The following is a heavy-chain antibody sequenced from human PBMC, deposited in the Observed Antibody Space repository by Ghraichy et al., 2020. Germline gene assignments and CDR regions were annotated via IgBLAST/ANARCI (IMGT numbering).Heavy chain of an antibody. Sequence: SETLSLTCTVSGGSISSYYWSWIRQPPGKGLEWIGYIYYSGSTNYNPSLKSRVTISVDTSKNQFSLKLSSVTAADTAVYYCAREIYSYGTSGVNWFDPWGQGTLVTVSS. V-gene: IGHV4-59*01. D-gene: IGHD5-18*01. J-gene: IGHJ5*02. CDR3: AREIYSYGTSGVNWFDP. CDR1: GGSISSYY. CDR2: IYYSGST.